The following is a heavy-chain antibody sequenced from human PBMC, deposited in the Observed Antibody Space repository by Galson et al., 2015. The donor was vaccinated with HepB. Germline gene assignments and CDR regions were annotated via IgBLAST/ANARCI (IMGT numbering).Heavy chain of an antibody. CDR2: ITGKGDST. CDR3: AEGYGLFDS. V-gene: IGHV3-23*01. J-gene: IGHJ5*01. D-gene: IGHD5-18*01. CDR1: GFAFDSHA. Sequence: SLRLSCAASGFAFDSHAMSWVRQAPGRGLEWISGITGKGDSTFYADSVKGRFTVSKDNSNNMLYLQINSLRAEDAGLYFCAEGYGLFDSWGQGILVTVSS.